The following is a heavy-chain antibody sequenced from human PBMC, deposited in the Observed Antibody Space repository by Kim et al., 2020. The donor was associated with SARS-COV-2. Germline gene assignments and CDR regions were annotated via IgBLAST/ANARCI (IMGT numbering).Heavy chain of an antibody. D-gene: IGHD2-8*01. CDR2: IIPIFGTV. Sequence: SVKVSCKASGGTFSNYAISWVRQAPGQGLEWMGGIIPIFGTVNTAQKFQGRVTITADESTGTAYMELSSLRFEDTAVYYCARAQALVQVYGNAMDVWGQ. CDR3: ARAQALVQVYGNAMDV. J-gene: IGHJ6*02. V-gene: IGHV1-69*13. CDR1: GGTFSNYA.